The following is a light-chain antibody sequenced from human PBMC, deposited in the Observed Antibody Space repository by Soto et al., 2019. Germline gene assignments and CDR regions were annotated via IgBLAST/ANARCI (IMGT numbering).Light chain of an antibody. Sequence: EIVLTQSPATLSLSPGERATLSCRASQSVSSQLAWYQQKPGQAPRLLIYEASNRATGIPARFSGSGSGTDFTLTISSLEPEDFAVYYCQHRSNWHITFGQGTRLEIK. CDR3: QHRSNWHIT. V-gene: IGKV3-11*01. CDR2: EAS. CDR1: QSVSSQ. J-gene: IGKJ5*01.